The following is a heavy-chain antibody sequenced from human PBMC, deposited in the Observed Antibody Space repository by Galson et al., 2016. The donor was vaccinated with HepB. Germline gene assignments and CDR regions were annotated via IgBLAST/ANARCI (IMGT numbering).Heavy chain of an antibody. D-gene: IGHD6-19*01. Sequence: GSLRLSCAASGFTVSGKYMSWVRQAPGKGLEWVSAFYSGGSTYYAGSVKGRFAISSDNSKNTVFLQMNSLRVDDTAVYYCARGMVASGWYGAFDYWGQGTLVTVS. CDR1: GFTVSGKY. CDR2: FYSGGST. CDR3: ARGMVASGWYGAFDY. V-gene: IGHV3-53*01. J-gene: IGHJ4*02.